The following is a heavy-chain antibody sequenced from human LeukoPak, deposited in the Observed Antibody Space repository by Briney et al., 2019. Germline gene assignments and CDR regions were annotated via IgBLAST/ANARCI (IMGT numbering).Heavy chain of an antibody. J-gene: IGHJ4*02. D-gene: IGHD6-13*01. V-gene: IGHV1-2*02. CDR2: INPNSGGT. CDR1: GYTFTGYY. Sequence: GASVKVSCKASGYTFTGYYMHWVRQAPGQGLEWMGWINPNSGGTNYAQKFQGRVTMTRDTSISTAYMELSSLRSEDTAVYYCATDLIIAAAGTEDYWGQGTLVTVSS. CDR3: ATDLIIAAAGTEDY.